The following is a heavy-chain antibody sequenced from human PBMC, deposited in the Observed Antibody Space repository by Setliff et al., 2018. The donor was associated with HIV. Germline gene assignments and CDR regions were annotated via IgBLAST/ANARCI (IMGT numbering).Heavy chain of an antibody. CDR3: ARIFGDQGYYYGMDV. Sequence: SETLSLTCAVSGYSISSGYYWGWIRQPPGKGLEWIGSIYHSGSTYYNPSLKSRVTISVDTSKNQFSLKLSSVIAADTAVYHCARIFGDQGYYYGMDVWGQGTTVTVSS. D-gene: IGHD3-3*01. J-gene: IGHJ6*02. V-gene: IGHV4-38-2*01. CDR2: IYHSGST. CDR1: GYSISSGYY.